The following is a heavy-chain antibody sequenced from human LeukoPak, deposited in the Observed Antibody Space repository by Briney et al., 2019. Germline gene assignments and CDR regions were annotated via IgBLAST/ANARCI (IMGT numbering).Heavy chain of an antibody. CDR1: GYTFTRNA. D-gene: IGHD1-26*01. CDR2: ISAYNGHT. V-gene: IGHV1-18*01. J-gene: IGHJ4*02. CDR3: ARDADSGSYADY. Sequence: ASVKVSCKASGYTFTRNAITWVRQAAGQGLEWMGWISAYNGHTNYAQKFQGRVTMTTDTSTSTAYMELRSLRSDDTAVYYCARDADSGSYADYWGQGTLVTVSS.